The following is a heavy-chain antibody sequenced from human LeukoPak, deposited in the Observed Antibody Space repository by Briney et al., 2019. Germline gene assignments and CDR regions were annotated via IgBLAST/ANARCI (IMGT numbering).Heavy chain of an antibody. CDR2: ISSSSSYI. CDR1: GFTFSSYS. CDR3: TSDTVNTAVGIDY. V-gene: IGHV3-21*01. J-gene: IGHJ4*02. D-gene: IGHD5-18*01. Sequence: GGSLRLSCAASGFTFSSYSMNWVRQAPGKGLEWVSSISSSSSYIYYADSVKGRFTIPRDNAKNSLYLQMNSLRAEDTAVYYCTSDTVNTAVGIDYWGQGTLVTVSS.